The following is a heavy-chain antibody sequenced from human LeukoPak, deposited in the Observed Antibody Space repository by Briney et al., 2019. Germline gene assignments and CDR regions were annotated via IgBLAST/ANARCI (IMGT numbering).Heavy chain of an antibody. V-gene: IGHV4-4*02. CDR2: IYHSGLT. Sequence: SETLSPTCEVPGGSVASSKWWSWVRQPPGKGLEWVGEIYHSGLTNYNPSLKSRVTISVDKSKNQFSLKLTSVTAADTAVYYCARDGSFSGGSCSQLWSQGTLFTVSS. D-gene: IGHD2-15*01. CDR3: ARDGSFSGGSCSQL. J-gene: IGHJ4*02. CDR1: GGSVASSKW.